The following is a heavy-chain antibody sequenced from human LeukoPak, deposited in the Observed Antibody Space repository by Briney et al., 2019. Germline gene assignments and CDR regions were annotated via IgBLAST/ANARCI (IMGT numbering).Heavy chain of an antibody. CDR2: INHSGST. J-gene: IGHJ4*02. CDR1: GGSFSGYY. Sequence: SETLSLTCAGYGGSFSGYYWSWIRQPPGKGLEWIGEINHSGSTNYNPSLKSRVTISVDTSKNQFSLKLSSVTAADTAVYYCARARGQVVTAYYFDYWGQGTLVTVSS. CDR3: ARARGQVVTAYYFDY. D-gene: IGHD2-21*02. V-gene: IGHV4-34*01.